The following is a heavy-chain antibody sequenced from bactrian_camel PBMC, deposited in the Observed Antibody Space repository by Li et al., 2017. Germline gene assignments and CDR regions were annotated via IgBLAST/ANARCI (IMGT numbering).Heavy chain of an antibody. J-gene: IGHJ4*01. CDR2: ISTGGGST. CDR3: AAEYGGGIWYVCLKRSTFNY. V-gene: IGHV3S1*01. CDR1: GYTDTRNC. D-gene: IGHD5*01. Sequence: VQLVESGGGSVQAGGSLRLSCRGSGYTDTRNCMAWVRQAPGKEREGVAAISTGGGSTLYADSVKGRFTISRDNVKNTLYLQMNSLKPEDTAMYYCAAEYGGGIWYVCLKRSTFNYWGQGTQVTVS.